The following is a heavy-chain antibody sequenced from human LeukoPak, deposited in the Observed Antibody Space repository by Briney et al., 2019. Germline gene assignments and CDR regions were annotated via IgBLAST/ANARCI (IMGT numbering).Heavy chain of an antibody. CDR2: VSGSGGST. V-gene: IGHV3-23*01. D-gene: IGHD2-2*01. CDR1: GFTFSSYA. Sequence: GGSLRLSCAASGFTFSSYAMSWVRQAPGKGLEWVSAVSGSGGSTYYADSVKGRFTISRDNSKNTLYLQMNSLRAEDTAVYYCAKDLEYQLLPFDYWGQGTLVTVSS. J-gene: IGHJ4*02. CDR3: AKDLEYQLLPFDY.